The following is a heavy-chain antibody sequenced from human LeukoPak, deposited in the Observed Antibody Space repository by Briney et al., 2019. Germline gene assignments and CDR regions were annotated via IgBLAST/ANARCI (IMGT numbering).Heavy chain of an antibody. D-gene: IGHD1-26*01. Sequence: ASVKVSCKASGYTFTRYYMHWVRQPPGQGLEWMGIINPSGGSTSYAQKFQGRVTMTRDTSTSTVYMELSSLRSEDTAVYYCARGDSGSYLRYYFDYWGQGTLVTVSS. CDR1: GYTFTRYY. J-gene: IGHJ4*02. CDR2: INPSGGST. V-gene: IGHV1-46*01. CDR3: ARGDSGSYLRYYFDY.